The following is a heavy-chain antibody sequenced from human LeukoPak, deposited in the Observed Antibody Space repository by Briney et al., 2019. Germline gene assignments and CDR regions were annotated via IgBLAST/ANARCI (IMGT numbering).Heavy chain of an antibody. Sequence: QTGGSLRLSCEASGFTFRNYGVNWVRQAPGKGLEWVSVISYDGGHQYSADSVKGRFTLSRDNSKNTVYLQLNSLRAEDTAVYYCAKDRRMMSAYYGMDVWGQGTPVTVSS. D-gene: IGHD3-16*01. CDR3: AKDRRMMSAYYGMDV. J-gene: IGHJ6*02. CDR1: GFTFRNYG. V-gene: IGHV3-30*18. CDR2: ISYDGGHQ.